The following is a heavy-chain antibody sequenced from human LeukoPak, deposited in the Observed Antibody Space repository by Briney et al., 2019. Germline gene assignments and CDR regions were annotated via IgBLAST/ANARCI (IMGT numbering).Heavy chain of an antibody. CDR1: GFIFSSYG. V-gene: IGHV3-23*01. CDR3: AKDPTDFDSSGQTYFDY. Sequence: GGSLRLSCAASGFIFSSYGMSWVRQAPGKGLEWVSGIRGSGDSTTYADSVKGRFTVSRDNSKNTLYLQMSSLRAEDTAVYYCAKDPTDFDSSGQTYFDYWGQGTLVTVSS. CDR2: IRGSGDST. D-gene: IGHD3-22*01. J-gene: IGHJ4*02.